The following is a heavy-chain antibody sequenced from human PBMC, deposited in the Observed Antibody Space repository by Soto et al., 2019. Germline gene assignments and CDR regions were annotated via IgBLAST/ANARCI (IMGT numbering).Heavy chain of an antibody. Sequence: AGGSLRLSCAASGFTFSSYAMHWVRQAPGKGLEWVAVISYDGSNKYYADSVKGRFTISRDNSKNTLYLQMNSLRAEDTAVYYCAREGPRFRPPLVYYFDYWGQGTLVTVS. CDR3: AREGPRFRPPLVYYFDY. D-gene: IGHD1-26*01. J-gene: IGHJ4*02. CDR1: GFTFSSYA. CDR2: ISYDGSNK. V-gene: IGHV3-30-3*01.